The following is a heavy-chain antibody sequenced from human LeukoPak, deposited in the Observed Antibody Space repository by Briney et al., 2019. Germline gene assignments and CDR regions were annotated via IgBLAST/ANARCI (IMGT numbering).Heavy chain of an antibody. D-gene: IGHD5-24*01. CDR2: IYYSGST. V-gene: IGHV4-30-4*01. Sequence: ASETLSLTCTVSGGSISSGDYYWSWIRQPPGKGLEWIGYIYYSGSTYYNPSLKSRVTISVDTSKNQFSLKLSSVTAADTAVYYCAMAGPEHPFDYWGQGTLVTVSS. CDR1: GGSISSGDYY. J-gene: IGHJ4*02. CDR3: AMAGPEHPFDY.